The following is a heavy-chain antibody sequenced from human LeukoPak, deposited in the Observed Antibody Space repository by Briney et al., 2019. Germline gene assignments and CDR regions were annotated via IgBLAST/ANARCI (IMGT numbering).Heavy chain of an antibody. CDR3: ARGDSGWNAFDI. Sequence: PSETLSLTCTVSGDSLSGYYWSWIRQPPGKGPEWIGNIYYSGTTNYNPSLKSRVTISVDTSKNQFSLKLSSVTAADTAVYYCARGDSGWNAFDIWGQGTMVTVSS. J-gene: IGHJ3*02. D-gene: IGHD6-19*01. V-gene: IGHV4-59*12. CDR2: IYYSGTT. CDR1: GDSLSGYY.